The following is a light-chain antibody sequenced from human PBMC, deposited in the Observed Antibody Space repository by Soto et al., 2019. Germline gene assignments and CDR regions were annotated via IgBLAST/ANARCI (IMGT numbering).Light chain of an antibody. V-gene: IGKV3-15*01. CDR1: QSVSSN. Sequence: EIVMTQSPATLSVSAGERATLSCRASQSVSSNLAWYQQKPGQAPRLLIYGASTRATGIPARFSGSGSGTEFTLTISSLQSEDFAVYYCQQYNNWPPYTFGQGTKVDIK. CDR2: GAS. J-gene: IGKJ2*01. CDR3: QQYNNWPPYT.